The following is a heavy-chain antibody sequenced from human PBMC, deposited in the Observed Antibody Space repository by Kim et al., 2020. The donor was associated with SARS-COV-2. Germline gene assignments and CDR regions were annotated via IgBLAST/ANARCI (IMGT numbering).Heavy chain of an antibody. V-gene: IGHV3-30*18. CDR3: AKDHGIQLWLRVELDY. CDR2: ISYDGSNK. D-gene: IGHD5-18*01. Sequence: GGSLRLSCAASGFTFSSYGMHWVRQAPGKGLEWVAVISYDGSNKYYADSVKGRFTISRDNSKNTLYLQMNSLRAEDTAVYYCAKDHGIQLWLRVELDYWGQGTLVTVSS. CDR1: GFTFSSYG. J-gene: IGHJ4*02.